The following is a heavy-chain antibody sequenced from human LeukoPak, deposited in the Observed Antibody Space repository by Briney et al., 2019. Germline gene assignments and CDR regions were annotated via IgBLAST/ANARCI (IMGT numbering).Heavy chain of an antibody. CDR2: ISSSSSYI. CDR1: GFTFSSYS. V-gene: IGHV3-21*01. CDR3: ARGGLNAVTFFDY. Sequence: GGSLRLSCAASGFTFSSYSMNWVRQAPGKGLEWVSSISSSSSYIYYADSVKGRFTISRDNAKNSLYLQMNSLRAEDTAVYYCARGGLNAVTFFDYWGQETLVTVSS. J-gene: IGHJ4*02. D-gene: IGHD6-19*01.